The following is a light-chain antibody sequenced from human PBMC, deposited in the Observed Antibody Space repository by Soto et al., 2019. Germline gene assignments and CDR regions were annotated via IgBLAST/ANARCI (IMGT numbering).Light chain of an antibody. CDR3: MQSQQIPRT. V-gene: IGKV2-28*01. J-gene: IGKJ1*01. Sequence: EIVMTQSPLSLSVTPGEPASISCRSSQSLLHTSGDNYLDWYLQRPGQSPQLLIYLGTKRASGVADRLRGSGSGARFSFRICRVEAEDVGFYYCMQSQQIPRTFGQGNKVEIK. CDR1: QSLLHTSGDNY. CDR2: LGT.